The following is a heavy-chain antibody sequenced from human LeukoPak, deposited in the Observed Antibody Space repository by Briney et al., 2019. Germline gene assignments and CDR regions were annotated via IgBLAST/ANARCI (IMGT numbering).Heavy chain of an antibody. V-gene: IGHV4-34*01. Sequence: TSETLSLTCAVYGGSFRGYYWSWIRQPPGKGLEWIGGINHSGSTNYNPSLKSRVTISVDTSKNQFSLKLSSVTAADTAVYYCARSFSGYFDYWGQGTLVTVSS. CDR3: ARSFSGYFDY. J-gene: IGHJ4*02. CDR2: INHSGST. D-gene: IGHD3-22*01. CDR1: GGSFRGYY.